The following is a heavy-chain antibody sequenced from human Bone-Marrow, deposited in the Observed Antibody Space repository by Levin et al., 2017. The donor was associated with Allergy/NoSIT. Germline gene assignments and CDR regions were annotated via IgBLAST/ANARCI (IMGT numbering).Heavy chain of an antibody. Sequence: SGGSLRLSCAASGFTFTTYGFHWVRQAPGKGLEWVAVIWYDGSKEYYADSVKGRFTIFRDDPKNTLYLQMSSLRIEDTAVYYCAKDGDCGGGSCHPFYFAHWGQGTLVTVSS. CDR2: IWYDGSKE. D-gene: IGHD2-15*01. J-gene: IGHJ4*02. V-gene: IGHV3-30*02. CDR3: AKDGDCGGGSCHPFYFAH. CDR1: GFTFTTYG.